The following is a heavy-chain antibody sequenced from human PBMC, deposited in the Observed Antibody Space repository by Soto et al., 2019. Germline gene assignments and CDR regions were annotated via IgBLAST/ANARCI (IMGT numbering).Heavy chain of an antibody. CDR2: MNPNRGNT. J-gene: IGHJ6*03. Sequence: ASVKVSCKASGYTFTSYDINWVRQATGQGLEGMGWMNPNRGNTGYAQKFQGRVTMTRNTSISTAYMELSSLRSEDTAVYYCARVIAKDYYYNMYVWGKGTTVTVSS. D-gene: IGHD2-21*01. V-gene: IGHV1-8*01. CDR3: ARVIAKDYYYNMYV. CDR1: GYTFTSYD.